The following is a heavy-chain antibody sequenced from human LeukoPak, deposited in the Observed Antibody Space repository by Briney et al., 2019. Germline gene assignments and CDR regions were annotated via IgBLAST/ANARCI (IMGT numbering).Heavy chain of an antibody. Sequence: GGSLRLSCAASGFTFSSYSMNWVRQAPGKGLEWVSYISRSSSTIYYADSVKGRFTISRDNAKNSLYLQMNSLRAEDTAVYYCARGQAGPADYWGQGTLVTVSS. CDR1: GFTFSSYS. CDR2: ISRSSSTI. J-gene: IGHJ4*02. D-gene: IGHD6-13*01. V-gene: IGHV3-48*01. CDR3: ARGQAGPADY.